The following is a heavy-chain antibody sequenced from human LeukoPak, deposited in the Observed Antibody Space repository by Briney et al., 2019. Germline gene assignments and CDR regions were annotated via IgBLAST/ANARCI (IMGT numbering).Heavy chain of an antibody. V-gene: IGHV4-59*08. Sequence: PSETLSLTCTVSGGSISSYYWSWIRQPPGKGLEWIGYIYYSGSTNYNPSLKSRVTISVDTSKNQFSLKLSSVTAADTAVYYCARLSSLAPYNWFDPWGQGTLVTVSS. CDR2: IYYSGST. D-gene: IGHD6-13*01. J-gene: IGHJ5*02. CDR3: ARLSSLAPYNWFDP. CDR1: GGSISSYY.